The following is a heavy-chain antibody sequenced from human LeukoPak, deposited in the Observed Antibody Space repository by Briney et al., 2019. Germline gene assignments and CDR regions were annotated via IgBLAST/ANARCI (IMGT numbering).Heavy chain of an antibody. CDR2: LSGSGNSA. CDR1: GFTFSSYA. J-gene: IGHJ4*02. Sequence: GGSLRLSCAASGFTFSSYAMSWVRQAPGKGLEWVSGLSGSGNSAAYADSVKGRFTTSRDNSKNTLYLQMNNLRADDTAVYYCATKKPPASLDYWGQGTLVTVSS. V-gene: IGHV3-23*01. CDR3: ATKKPPASLDY.